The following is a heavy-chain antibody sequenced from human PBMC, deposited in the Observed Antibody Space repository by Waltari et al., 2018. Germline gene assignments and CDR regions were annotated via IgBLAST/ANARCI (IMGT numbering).Heavy chain of an antibody. CDR2: IKKDGSEE. CDR1: GFTLSSYW. CDR3: ARDQWFAFDI. V-gene: IGHV3-7*01. J-gene: IGHJ3*02. D-gene: IGHD3-22*01. Sequence: EVQLVESGGGLVQPGGSLRLSCAASGFTLSSYWMSWVRQGPGKGLEWVANIKKDGSEEYYVDSVRGRFTISRDNAKNSLYLQMNSLRPEDTAAYYCARDQWFAFDIWGQGTMVTVSS.